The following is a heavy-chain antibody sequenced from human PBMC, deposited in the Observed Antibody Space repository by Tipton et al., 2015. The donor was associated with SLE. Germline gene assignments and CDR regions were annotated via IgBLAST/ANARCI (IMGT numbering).Heavy chain of an antibody. CDR3: ARQRYDVDLDY. J-gene: IGHJ4*02. D-gene: IGHD3-9*01. CDR1: GGSFSGYY. V-gene: IGHV4-34*01. Sequence: TLSLTCAVYGGSFSGYYCSWIRQPPGKGLAWIGEINHSGSTNYNPSLKSRVTISVDTSKNQFSLRLSSVTAADTAVYYCARQRYDVDLDYWGQGTLVTVS. CDR2: INHSGST.